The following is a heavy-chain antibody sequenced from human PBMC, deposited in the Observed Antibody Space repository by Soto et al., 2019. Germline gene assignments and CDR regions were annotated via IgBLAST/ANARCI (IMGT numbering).Heavy chain of an antibody. J-gene: IGHJ6*02. D-gene: IGHD5-12*01. V-gene: IGHV1-69*13. CDR2: IIPIFGTA. Sequence: SVKVSCKASGGTFSSYAISWVRQAPGQGLEWMGGIIPIFGTANYAQKFQGRVTITADESTSTAYMELSSLRSGDTAVYYCARDGVATTSADYCYYGMDVWGQGTTVTVSS. CDR1: GGTFSSYA. CDR3: ARDGVATTSADYCYYGMDV.